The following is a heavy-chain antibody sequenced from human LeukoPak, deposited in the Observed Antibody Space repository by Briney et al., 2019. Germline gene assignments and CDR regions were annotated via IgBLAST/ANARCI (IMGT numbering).Heavy chain of an antibody. V-gene: IGHV3-15*07. CDR2: IKSKADGETI. CDR3: STLTSRGLSDS. J-gene: IGHJ4*02. D-gene: IGHD1-20*01. Sequence: GGSLRLSCAASGFTFSSNWMYWVRQAPGKGLEWVGRIKSKADGETIDYAAPVKGRFTFSRDDSKNMLYLQMNSLKSEDTAVYYCSTLTSRGLSDSWGQGTLVTVSS. CDR1: GFTFSSNW.